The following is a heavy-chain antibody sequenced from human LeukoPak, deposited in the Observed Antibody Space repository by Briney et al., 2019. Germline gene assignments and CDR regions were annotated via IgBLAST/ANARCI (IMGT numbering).Heavy chain of an antibody. V-gene: IGHV3-38-3*01. CDR2: ISGGRT. D-gene: IGHD3-16*02. CDR3: ARVSIFGVVIANDY. Sequence: GGSLRLSCAASGFTVSSNEMSWVRQAPGKGLEWVSSISGGRTYSAASRKGRFTISRDNSKNTLHIQMNSLRAEDTAVYYCARVSIFGVVIANDYWGQGTVVTVSS. CDR1: GFTVSSNE. J-gene: IGHJ4*02.